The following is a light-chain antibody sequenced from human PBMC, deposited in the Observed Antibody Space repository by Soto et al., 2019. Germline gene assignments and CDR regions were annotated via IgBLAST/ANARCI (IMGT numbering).Light chain of an antibody. Sequence: EIVLTQSPATLSLSPGERATLSCRASQTVSTFLGWYQQKPGQAPRLLIYDASSRATGIPARFSGSGSGTDFTLTISSLEPEDFAIYYCQQRSNWPLTFGHGTRLEIK. V-gene: IGKV3-11*01. CDR2: DAS. CDR3: QQRSNWPLT. CDR1: QTVSTF. J-gene: IGKJ5*01.